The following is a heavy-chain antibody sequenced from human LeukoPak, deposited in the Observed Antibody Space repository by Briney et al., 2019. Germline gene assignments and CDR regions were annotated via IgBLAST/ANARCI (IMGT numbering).Heavy chain of an antibody. V-gene: IGHV3-23*01. CDR3: AKALLTYSSIFDY. Sequence: GGSLRLSCAASGFTFSTYVMSWVRQAPGKGLEWVSTISGTGATTYYADSVKGRFTLSRDNSKNTLYLKMNSLRAEDTAVYYCAKALLTYSSIFDYCGAGTLV. D-gene: IGHD6-13*01. CDR2: ISGTGATT. CDR1: GFTFSTYV. J-gene: IGHJ4*02.